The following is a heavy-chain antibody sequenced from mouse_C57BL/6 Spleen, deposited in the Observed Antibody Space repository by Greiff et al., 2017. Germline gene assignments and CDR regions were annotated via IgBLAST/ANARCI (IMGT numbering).Heavy chain of an antibody. D-gene: IGHD2-4*01. CDR1: GFTFSSYA. Sequence: EVKVVESGEGLVKPGGSLKLSCAASGFTFSSYAMSWVRQTPEKRLEWVAYISSGGDYIYYADTVKGRFTISRDNARNTLYLQMSSLKSEDTAMYYCTRDREDDYAAWFAYWGQGTLVTVSA. V-gene: IGHV5-9-1*02. J-gene: IGHJ3*01. CDR3: TRDREDDYAAWFAY. CDR2: ISSGGDYI.